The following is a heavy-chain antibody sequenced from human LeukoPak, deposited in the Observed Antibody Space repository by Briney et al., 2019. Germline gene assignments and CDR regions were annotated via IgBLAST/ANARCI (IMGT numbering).Heavy chain of an antibody. CDR3: ARGLWWYYFDY. D-gene: IGHD4/OR15-4a*01. V-gene: IGHV4-34*01. J-gene: IGHJ4*02. CDR2: INHSGST. CDR1: GGSFSGYY. Sequence: SETLSLTCAVYGGSFSGYYWSWLRQPPGKGLEWIGEINHSGSTNYNPSLKSRVTISVDTSKNQFSLKLSSVTAADTAVYYCARGLWWYYFDYWGQGTLVTVSS.